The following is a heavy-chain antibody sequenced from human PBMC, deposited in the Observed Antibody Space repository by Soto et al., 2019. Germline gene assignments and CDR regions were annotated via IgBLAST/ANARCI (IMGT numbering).Heavy chain of an antibody. V-gene: IGHV3-74*01. CDR1: GFPFSSHW. CDR2: INLDGSVT. J-gene: IGHJ4*02. Sequence: PGGSLRLSCAASGFPFSSHWMHWFRQAPGKGLVWVSHINLDGSVTNYVGSVKGRFTVSRDNAKNTLYLQMNSLRVEDAALYYCARDLTWNQADYWGQGTLVTVSS. CDR3: ARDLTWNQADY. D-gene: IGHD1-1*01.